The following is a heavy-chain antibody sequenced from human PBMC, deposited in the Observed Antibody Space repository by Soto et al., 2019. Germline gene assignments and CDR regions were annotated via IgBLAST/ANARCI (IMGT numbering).Heavy chain of an antibody. CDR2: IDPSDSYT. Sequence: GESLKISFKGSGYSFTSYWISWVRQMPGKGLEWMGRIDPSDSYTNYSPSFQGHVTISADKSISTAYLQWSSLKASDTAMYYCARVLRYFDWLTGPLDAFDIWGQGTMVTVSS. D-gene: IGHD3-9*01. CDR3: ARVLRYFDWLTGPLDAFDI. J-gene: IGHJ3*02. V-gene: IGHV5-10-1*01. CDR1: GYSFTSYW.